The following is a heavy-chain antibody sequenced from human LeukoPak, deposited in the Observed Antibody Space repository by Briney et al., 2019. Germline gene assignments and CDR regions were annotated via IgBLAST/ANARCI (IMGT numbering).Heavy chain of an antibody. V-gene: IGHV4-34*01. CDR3: ARGGGMRYYYGSGSPYKT. CDR1: GGSFSGYY. D-gene: IGHD3-10*01. Sequence: SETLSLTCAVYGGSFSGYYWSWIRQPPGKGLEWIGEINHSGSTNYNPSLKSRVTISVDTSKNQFSLKLSSVIAADTAVYYCARGGGMRYYYGSGSPYKTWGQGTLVTVSS. J-gene: IGHJ5*02. CDR2: INHSGST.